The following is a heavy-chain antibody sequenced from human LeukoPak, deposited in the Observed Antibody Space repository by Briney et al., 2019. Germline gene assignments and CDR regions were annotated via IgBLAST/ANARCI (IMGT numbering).Heavy chain of an antibody. J-gene: IGHJ4*02. CDR3: ARDGYNWIPFDA. D-gene: IGHD1-20*01. V-gene: IGHV3-23*01. CDR1: GFTLGAYY. Sequence: GGSLRLSCAASGFTLGAYYMAWVRQAPGKGLEFVSGSSGTGFSTHYADSVKGRFTISRDESKNILYLQMDSLRAEDTALYYCARDGYNWIPFDAWGQGTPVTVSS. CDR2: SSGTGFST.